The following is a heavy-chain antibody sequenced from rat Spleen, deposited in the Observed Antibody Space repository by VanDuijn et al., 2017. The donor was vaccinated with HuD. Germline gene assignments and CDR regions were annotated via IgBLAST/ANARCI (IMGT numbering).Heavy chain of an antibody. CDR2: IWSGGNT. V-gene: IGHV2S13*01. J-gene: IGHJ2*01. Sequence: QVQLKESGPGLVQPSQTLSLTCTVSGFSLTSYNVHWVRQPPGKGLEWMGVIWSGGNTDYNSALKPRLSISRDTSKGQVFLTMTSLQTEDTGIYYCNRRFDYWGQGVMVTVSS. CDR1: GFSLTSYN. CDR3: NRRFDY.